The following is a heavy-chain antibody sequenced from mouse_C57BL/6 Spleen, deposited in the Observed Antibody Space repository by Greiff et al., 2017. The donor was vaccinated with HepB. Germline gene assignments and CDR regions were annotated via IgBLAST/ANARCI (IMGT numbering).Heavy chain of an antibody. CDR3: ARGPFDYLDY. J-gene: IGHJ2*01. Sequence: QVQLQQSGPELVKPGASVKISCKASGYAFSSSWMNWVKQRPGKGLEWIGRIYPGDGDTNYNGKFKGKATLTADKSSSTAYMQRSSLTSEDSAVYICARGPFDYLDYWGQGTTLTVAA. V-gene: IGHV1-82*01. D-gene: IGHD2-4*01. CDR1: GYAFSSSW. CDR2: IYPGDGDT.